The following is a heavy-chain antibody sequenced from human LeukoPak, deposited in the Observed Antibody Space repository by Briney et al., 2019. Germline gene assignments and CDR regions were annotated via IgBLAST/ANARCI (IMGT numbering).Heavy chain of an antibody. CDR1: GFTFSSYS. CDR3: AREGAIFGVVIPLGY. D-gene: IGHD3-3*01. Sequence: GGSLRLSCAASGFTFSSYSMNWVRQAPGKGLEWVSYISSSSSTIYYADSVKGRFTISRDNAKNSLYLQMNSLRAEDTAVYYCAREGAIFGVVIPLGYWGQGTLVTVSS. J-gene: IGHJ4*02. V-gene: IGHV3-48*01. CDR2: ISSSSSTI.